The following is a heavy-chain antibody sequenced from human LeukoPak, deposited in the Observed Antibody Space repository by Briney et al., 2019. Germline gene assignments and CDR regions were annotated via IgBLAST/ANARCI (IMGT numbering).Heavy chain of an antibody. CDR1: GFTFSTYA. CDR2: IDNSGTYV. J-gene: IGHJ4*02. D-gene: IGHD4-17*01. CDR3: ARTLLTTVTPTFDY. Sequence: TGGSLRLSCAASGFTFSTYALNWVCQAPGKGLEWVSSIDNSGTYVYYADSMKGRFTISRDSAKNSLYLQMNSLRAEDTAVYYCARTLLTTVTPTFDYWGQGTLVTVSS. V-gene: IGHV3-21*01.